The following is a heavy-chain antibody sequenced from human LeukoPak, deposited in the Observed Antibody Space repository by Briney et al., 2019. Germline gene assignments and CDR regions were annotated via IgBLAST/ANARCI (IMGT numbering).Heavy chain of an antibody. CDR1: GFTLSSYD. CDR3: ARSSHGFS. J-gene: IGHJ5*02. Sequence: GGSLRLSCAASGFTLSSYDMSWVRQAPGKGLEWVSAITSGGSTYYADSVKGRFAVSSDNSYNSLSLQMNSLRAEDTAVYYCARSSHGFSWGQGTLVTVSS. CDR2: ITSGGST. V-gene: IGHV3-23*01. D-gene: IGHD3-10*01.